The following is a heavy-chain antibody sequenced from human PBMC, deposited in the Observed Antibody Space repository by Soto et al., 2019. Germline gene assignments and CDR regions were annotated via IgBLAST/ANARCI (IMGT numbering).Heavy chain of an antibody. CDR1: GFTFSSYA. Sequence: VQLVESGGGLVKPGGSLRLSCAASGFTFSSYAMHWVRQAPGKGLEWVAVISYDGSNKYYADSVKGRFTISRDNSKNTLYLQMNSLRAEDTAVYYCATPLEVRGASFDYWGQGTLVTVSS. D-gene: IGHD3-10*01. V-gene: IGHV3-30-3*01. CDR2: ISYDGSNK. CDR3: ATPLEVRGASFDY. J-gene: IGHJ4*02.